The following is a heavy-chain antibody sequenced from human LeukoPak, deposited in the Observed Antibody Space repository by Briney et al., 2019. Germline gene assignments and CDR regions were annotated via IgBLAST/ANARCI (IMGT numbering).Heavy chain of an antibody. Sequence: SETLSLTCSVSGGSITLSGGSFNSGIFFWAWIRQPPGKGLEWIGSFYYSGSTYFNPSLKRRLTISVDTSKNEFSLKLTSVTAADTAVYYCARPRTGLHTFDIWGQGTVVTVSS. J-gene: IGHJ3*02. V-gene: IGHV4-39*01. CDR3: ARPRTGLHTFDI. CDR1: GGSFNSGIFF. CDR2: FYYSGST.